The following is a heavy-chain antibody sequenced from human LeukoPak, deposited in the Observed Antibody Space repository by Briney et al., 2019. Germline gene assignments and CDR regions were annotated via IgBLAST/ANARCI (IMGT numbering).Heavy chain of an antibody. J-gene: IGHJ4*02. CDR2: IDYSGST. Sequence: SETLSLTCTVSGDSISSSGYYWGWIRQPPGKGLEWIGSIDYSGSTYYKSSLKSRVTISVDTSKNQFSLKLSSVTAADTAVYYCARAIWASGFDYWGQGTLVTVSS. V-gene: IGHV4-39*01. D-gene: IGHD1-26*01. CDR1: GDSISSSGYY. CDR3: ARAIWASGFDY.